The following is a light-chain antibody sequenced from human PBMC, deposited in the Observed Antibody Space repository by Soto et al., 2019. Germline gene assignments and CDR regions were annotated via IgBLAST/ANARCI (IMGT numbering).Light chain of an antibody. CDR3: QSYDSSLSGSVV. Sequence: QSVLTQPPSVSGAPGQRVTISCTGTSSNIGAGFDVHWYQKVPGTAPKLLIFDNTNRPSGVSDRFSASRSGTSASLAITGLQAGDEADYFCQSYDSSLSGSVVFGGGTKLT. J-gene: IGLJ2*01. CDR2: DNT. V-gene: IGLV1-40*01. CDR1: SSNIGAGFD.